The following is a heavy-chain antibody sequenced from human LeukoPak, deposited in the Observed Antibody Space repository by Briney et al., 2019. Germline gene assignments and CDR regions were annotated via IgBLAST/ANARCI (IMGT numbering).Heavy chain of an antibody. CDR3: ARAWSSSGWDYWYFDL. D-gene: IGHD6-19*01. Sequence: SETLSLTCTVSGGSISSYYWSWIRQPPGKGLEWIGYIYYSGSTNYNPSLKSRVTISVDTSKNQFPLKLSSVTAADTAVYYCARAWSSSGWDYWYFDLWGRGTLVTVSS. V-gene: IGHV4-59*01. J-gene: IGHJ2*01. CDR2: IYYSGST. CDR1: GGSISSYY.